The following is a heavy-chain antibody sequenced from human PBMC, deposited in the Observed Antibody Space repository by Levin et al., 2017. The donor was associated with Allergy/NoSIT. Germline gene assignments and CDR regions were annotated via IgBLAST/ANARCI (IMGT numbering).Heavy chain of an antibody. CDR1: GFTVSSNY. V-gene: IGHV3-66*01. CDR3: ARRYYGLGTYYMDV. J-gene: IGHJ6*03. Sequence: SLKISCAASGFTVSSNYMSWVRQAPGKGLEWVSLIYRGGTTYYADSVKGRFTISRDNSNNTLYLQMNSLRAEDTAVYYCARRYYGLGTYYMDVWGKGTTVTVAS. CDR2: IYRGGTT. D-gene: IGHD3-10*01.